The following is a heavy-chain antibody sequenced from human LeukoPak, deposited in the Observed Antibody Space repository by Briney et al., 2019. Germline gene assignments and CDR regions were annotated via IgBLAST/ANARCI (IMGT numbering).Heavy chain of an antibody. J-gene: IGHJ4*02. V-gene: IGHV4-38-2*02. D-gene: IGHD3-9*01. CDR1: GYSISSSYF. CDR2: IYHSGTI. Sequence: SSETLSLTCTVSGYSISSSYFWGWIRQPPGKGLEWIGCIYHSGTIYYNPSLKSRVTLSVDTSKNQFSLKLSSVTAADTAVYYCARNHQLRYFDWLPDYWGQGTLVTVSS. CDR3: ARNHQLRYFDWLPDY.